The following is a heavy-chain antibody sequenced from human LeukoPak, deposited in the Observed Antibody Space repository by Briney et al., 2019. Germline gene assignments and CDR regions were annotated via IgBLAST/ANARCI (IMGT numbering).Heavy chain of an antibody. CDR3: ARGARYRGSATFDY. D-gene: IGHD3-10*01. CDR2: ISPNSGGT. CDR1: EYTFTDYY. Sequence: ASVKVSCKASEYTFTDYYIHWVRQAPGQGLEWMGWISPNSGGTDYAQKFQGRVTMTRDTSISTAYMELSRLRSDDTAVYYCARGARYRGSATFDYWGQGTLVTVSS. J-gene: IGHJ4*02. V-gene: IGHV1-2*02.